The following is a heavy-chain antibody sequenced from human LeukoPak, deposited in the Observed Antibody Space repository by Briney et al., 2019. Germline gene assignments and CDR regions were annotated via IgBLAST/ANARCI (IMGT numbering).Heavy chain of an antibody. V-gene: IGHV1-24*01. CDR1: GYTLTELS. CDR2: FDPEDGET. CDR3: ARDPLQGDAFDI. J-gene: IGHJ3*02. Sequence: ASVKVSCRVSGYTLTELSMHWVRQAPGKGLEWMGGFDPEDGETIYAQKFQGRVTMTRNTSISTAYMELSSLRSEDTAVYYCARDPLQGDAFDIWGQGTMVTVSS.